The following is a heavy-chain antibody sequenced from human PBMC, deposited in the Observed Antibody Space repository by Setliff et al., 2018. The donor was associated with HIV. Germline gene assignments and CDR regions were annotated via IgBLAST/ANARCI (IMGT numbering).Heavy chain of an antibody. V-gene: IGHV1-24*01. CDR3: ARGLYSSSSRGAFDI. CDR2: FDPEDGET. J-gene: IGHJ3*02. CDR1: GYSLTDFS. Sequence: GASVKVSCKFSGYSLTDFSIHWVRQAPGKGLEWMGGFDPEDGETIYAQKFQGRVTMTEDTSTDTAYMELSSLRSQDTALYYCARGLYSSSSRGAFDIWGQGTMVTVSS. D-gene: IGHD6-6*01.